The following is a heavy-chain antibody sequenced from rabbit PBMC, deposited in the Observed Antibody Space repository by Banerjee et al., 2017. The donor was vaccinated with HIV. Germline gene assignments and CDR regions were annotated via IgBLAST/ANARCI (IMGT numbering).Heavy chain of an antibody. CDR2: IDPVFGST. Sequence: QLVESGGGLVQPGESLKLSCKASGIHFSSYGMSWVRQAPGKGLEWIGYIDPVFGSTYYASWVNGRFTISSHNAQNTLYLQLNSLTAADTATYFCARGSAYAGAGYALWGPGTLVTVS. V-gene: IGHV1S7*01. CDR1: GIHFSSYG. CDR3: ARGSAYAGAGYAL. J-gene: IGHJ4*01. D-gene: IGHD4-2*01.